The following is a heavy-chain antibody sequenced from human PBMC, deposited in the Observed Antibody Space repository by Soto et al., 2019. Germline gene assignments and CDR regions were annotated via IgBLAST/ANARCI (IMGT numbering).Heavy chain of an antibody. CDR3: SRERESASEH. J-gene: IGHJ4*02. CDR2: IYYTGTT. V-gene: IGHV4-39*02. Sequence: QLQLQESGPGLVKPSETLSLTCTVSGGSISSSTYHWAWIRQPPGKGLEWIASIYYTGTTYYSPSLKCSVTISVDTSKNHFSRKLSSVTAADTAVYYCSRERESASEHWGQGTLVTVSS. CDR1: GGSISSSTYH.